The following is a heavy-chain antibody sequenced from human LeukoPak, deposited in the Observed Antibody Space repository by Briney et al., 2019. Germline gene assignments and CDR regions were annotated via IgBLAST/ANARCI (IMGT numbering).Heavy chain of an antibody. CDR3: ARVPGVVADAFDI. CDR1: GFTFSSYW. Sequence: GGSLRLSCAASGFTFSSYWMNWVRQAPGKGLEWVSYIGSSSSTIYYADSVKGRFTISRDNAKNSLYLQMNSLRAEDTAVYYCARVPGVVADAFDIWGQGTMVTVSS. V-gene: IGHV3-48*01. D-gene: IGHD3-3*01. J-gene: IGHJ3*02. CDR2: IGSSSSTI.